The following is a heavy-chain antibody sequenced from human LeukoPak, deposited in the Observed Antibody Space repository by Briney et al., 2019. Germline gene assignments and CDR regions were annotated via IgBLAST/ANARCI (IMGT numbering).Heavy chain of an antibody. J-gene: IGHJ5*02. CDR3: AGDAVGPGLAGS. CDR1: GFTFSDYY. V-gene: IGHV3-11*01. CDR2: ISSSGNII. D-gene: IGHD1-26*01. Sequence: GGSLRLSCAASGFTFSDYYMNWVRQTPGKGLEWVSYISSSGNIIYYADSVKGRFTISRDNAKNSLYLQMSSLRAEDTAVYYCAGDAVGPGLAGSWGQGTLVTVS.